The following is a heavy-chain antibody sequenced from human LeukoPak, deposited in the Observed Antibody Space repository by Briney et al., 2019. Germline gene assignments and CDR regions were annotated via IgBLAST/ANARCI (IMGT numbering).Heavy chain of an antibody. CDR1: GFTFSSYA. D-gene: IGHD6-13*01. CDR3: ARDRLYSSSWIYYYGMDV. V-gene: IGHV3-30-3*01. CDR2: ISYDGSNK. Sequence: SGGSLRLSCAASGFTFSSYAMHWVRQAPGKGLEWVAVISYDGSNKYYADSVKGRFTISRDNSKNTLYLQMNSLRAEDTAVYYCARDRLYSSSWIYYYGMDVWGQGTTVTVSS. J-gene: IGHJ6*02.